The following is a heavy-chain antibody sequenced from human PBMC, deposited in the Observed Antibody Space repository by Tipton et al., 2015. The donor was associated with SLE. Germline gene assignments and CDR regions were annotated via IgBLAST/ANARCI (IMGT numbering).Heavy chain of an antibody. CDR1: GDSISIHY. CDR2: VYDNGGT. D-gene: IGHD5-18*01. V-gene: IGHV4-59*11. Sequence: TLSLTCTVSGDSISIHYWSWIRQSPGKGLEWIGYVYDNGGTNYNPSLKSRATISKDTSNNQFSLKLSSMTAADTAVYYGARLPYSYSNPFDYWGQGTLVTVSS. CDR3: ARLPYSYSNPFDY. J-gene: IGHJ4*02.